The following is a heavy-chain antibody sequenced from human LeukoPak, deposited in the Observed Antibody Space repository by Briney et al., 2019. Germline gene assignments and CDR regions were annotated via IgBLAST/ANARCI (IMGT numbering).Heavy chain of an antibody. CDR1: GGSISSSSYY. Sequence: SETLSLTCTVSGGSISSSSYYWGWIRQPPGKGLEWIGSIYYSGSTYYNPSLKSRVTIFVDTSKNQFSLKLSSVTAADTAVYYCARHLEPAAAGRAPSWFDPWGQGTLVTVSS. J-gene: IGHJ5*02. V-gene: IGHV4-39*01. CDR2: IYYSGST. CDR3: ARHLEPAAAGRAPSWFDP. D-gene: IGHD6-13*01.